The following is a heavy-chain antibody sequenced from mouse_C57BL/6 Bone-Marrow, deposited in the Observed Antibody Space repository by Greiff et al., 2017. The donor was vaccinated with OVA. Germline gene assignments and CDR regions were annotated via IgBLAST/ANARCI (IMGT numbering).Heavy chain of an antibody. CDR3: ASGGFPWFAY. V-gene: IGHV1-18*01. CDR1: GYTFTDYN. J-gene: IGHJ3*01. Sequence: VQLQQSGPELVKPGASVKIPCKASGYTFTDYNMDWVKQSHGKSLEWIGDINPNNGGTIYNQKFKGKATLTVDKSSSTAYMELRSLTSEDTAVYYWASGGFPWFAYWGQGTLVTVSA. CDR2: INPNNGGT.